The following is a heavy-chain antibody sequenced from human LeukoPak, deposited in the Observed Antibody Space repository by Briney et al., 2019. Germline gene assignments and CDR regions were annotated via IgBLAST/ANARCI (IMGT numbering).Heavy chain of an antibody. Sequence: GGSLRLSCAASGFTFSSYGMTWVRQAPGKGLEWVSYISSSSSYIYYADSVKGRFTISRDNSKNTLYLQMNSLRPEDTAVYYCAKRDRFSAFDYWGLGTLVTVSS. CDR3: AKRDRFSAFDY. CDR2: ISSSSSYI. CDR1: GFTFSSYG. D-gene: IGHD3-16*01. V-gene: IGHV3-21*05. J-gene: IGHJ4*02.